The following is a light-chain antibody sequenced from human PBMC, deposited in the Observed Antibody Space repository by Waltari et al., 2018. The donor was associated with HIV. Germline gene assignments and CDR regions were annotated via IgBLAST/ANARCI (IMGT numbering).Light chain of an antibody. CDR1: SNDVGAYND. V-gene: IGLV2-11*01. CDR2: DLN. J-gene: IGLJ1*01. CDR3: CSSAGRYTFV. Sequence: QPPLTQSRSVTRSPGHSITLPCTGTSNDVGAYNDLSRYPQHPGRAPKLLIFDLNRRPSGVPDRFSGSKSGNTASLTISGLQAEDEADYYCCSSAGRYTFVFGTGTKVTVL.